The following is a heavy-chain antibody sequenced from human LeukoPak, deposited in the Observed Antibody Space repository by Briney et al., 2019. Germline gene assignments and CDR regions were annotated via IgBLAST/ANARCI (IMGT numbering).Heavy chain of an antibody. CDR2: IFDSGST. Sequence: PSETLSLTCTVSGGSISSSSSYWGWIRQPPGKGLEWIGNIFDSGSTYFNPSLKSRVAISVDTSKSQFSLKLNSVTAADTAVYYCARYPLVAGYNWVAYDYWRQGTLVTVSS. D-gene: IGHD5-24*01. CDR1: GGSISSSSSY. J-gene: IGHJ4*02. V-gene: IGHV4-39*07. CDR3: ARYPLVAGYNWVAYDY.